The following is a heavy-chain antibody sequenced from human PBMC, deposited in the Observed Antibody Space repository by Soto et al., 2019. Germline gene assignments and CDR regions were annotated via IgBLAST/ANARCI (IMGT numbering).Heavy chain of an antibody. Sequence: ASVKVSCKASGYTFSNYAMHWVRQAPGQRLEWMGWINAGNGNTKYSQKFQDRVTITRDTSASTANMELSSLRSEDTAVYYCAKGGNIAVVVAAYGMDVWGQGTTVTVSS. D-gene: IGHD2-15*01. CDR3: AKGGNIAVVVAAYGMDV. CDR1: GYTFSNYA. CDR2: INAGNGNT. V-gene: IGHV1-3*01. J-gene: IGHJ6*02.